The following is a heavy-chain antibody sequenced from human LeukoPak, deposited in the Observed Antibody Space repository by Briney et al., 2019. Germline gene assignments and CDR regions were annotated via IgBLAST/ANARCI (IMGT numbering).Heavy chain of an antibody. J-gene: IGHJ4*02. CDR1: GFTFSSYL. CDR2: IKADGDEK. D-gene: IGHD2-8*02. Sequence: GGSLRLSCAASGFTFSSYLMSWVRQAPGKGLEWVANIKADGDEKYYVDSVKGRFTISRDNANNSVFLEMNSLRADDTAVYYCARARGGRTYSETGGYPVFDNWGQGTLVTVSS. V-gene: IGHV3-7*01. CDR3: ARARGGRTYSETGGYPVFDN.